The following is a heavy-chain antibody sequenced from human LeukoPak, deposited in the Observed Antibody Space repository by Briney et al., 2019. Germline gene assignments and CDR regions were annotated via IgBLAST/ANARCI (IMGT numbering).Heavy chain of an antibody. CDR2: IYYSGST. D-gene: IGHD6-13*01. CDR3: AREVVAAAGTVDY. Sequence: KSSETLSLTCSVSGGSITNTDYYWSWIRQSPVKGLEWIGYIYYSGSTNYNPSLKSRVTISVDTSKNQFSLKLTSVTAADTAVYYCAREVVAAAGTVDYWGQGTLVTVSS. V-gene: IGHV4-61*08. CDR1: GGSITNTDYY. J-gene: IGHJ4*02.